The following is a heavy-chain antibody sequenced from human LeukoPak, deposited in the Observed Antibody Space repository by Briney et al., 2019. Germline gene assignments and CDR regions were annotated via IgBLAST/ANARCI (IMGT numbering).Heavy chain of an antibody. CDR1: GFTFSNYW. J-gene: IGHJ4*02. CDR3: ARVQGSSGPGIFEY. Sequence: PGGSLRLSCAASGFTFSNYWMSWVRQAPGKGLEWVANIKQDGSEKFYVDSVKGRLTISRDNAKNSLYLQMNSLRVEGTAVYYCARVQGSSGPGIFEYWGQGTLVTVSS. D-gene: IGHD6-19*01. V-gene: IGHV3-7*01. CDR2: IKQDGSEK.